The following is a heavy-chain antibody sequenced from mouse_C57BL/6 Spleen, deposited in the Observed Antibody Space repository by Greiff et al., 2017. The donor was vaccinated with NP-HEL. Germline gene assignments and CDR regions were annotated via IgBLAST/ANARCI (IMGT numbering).Heavy chain of an antibody. V-gene: IGHV1-22*01. CDR3: AREGGYYFDY. J-gene: IGHJ2*01. CDR2: INPNNGGT. Sequence: EVKLMESGPELVKPGASVKMSCKASGYTFTDYNMHWVKQSHGKSLEWIGYINPNNGGTSYNQKFKGKATLTVNKSSSTAYMELRSLTSEDSAVYYCAREGGYYFDYWGQGTTLTVSS. CDR1: GYTFTDYN.